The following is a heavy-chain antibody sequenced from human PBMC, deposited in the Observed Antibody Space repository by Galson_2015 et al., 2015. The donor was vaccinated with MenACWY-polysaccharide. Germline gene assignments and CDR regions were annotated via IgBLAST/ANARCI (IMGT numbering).Heavy chain of an antibody. Sequence: SVKVSCKASGGTFSSYAISWVRQAPGQGLEWMGGITPIFGTANYAQKFQGRVTITADESTSTAYMELSSLRSEDTAVYYCARGGGYCGGDCYPDWGQGTLVTVSS. CDR1: GGTFSSYA. CDR3: ARGGGYCGGDCYPD. V-gene: IGHV1-69*13. D-gene: IGHD2-21*02. J-gene: IGHJ4*02. CDR2: ITPIFGTA.